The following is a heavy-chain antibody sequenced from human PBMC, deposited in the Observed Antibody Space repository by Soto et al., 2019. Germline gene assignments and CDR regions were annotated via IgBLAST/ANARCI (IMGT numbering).Heavy chain of an antibody. CDR3: AAPVQKRELPRDYYYYGMDV. J-gene: IGHJ6*02. V-gene: IGHV1-58*01. D-gene: IGHD1-26*01. CDR2: IVVGSGNT. CDR1: GFTFTSSA. Sequence: QMQLVQSGPEVKKPGTSVKVSCKASGFTFTSSAVQWVRQARGQRLAWIGWIVVGSGNTNYAQKFQERVTITRDMSTSTAYMELSSLRSEDTAVYYCAAPVQKRELPRDYYYYGMDVWGQGTTVTVSS.